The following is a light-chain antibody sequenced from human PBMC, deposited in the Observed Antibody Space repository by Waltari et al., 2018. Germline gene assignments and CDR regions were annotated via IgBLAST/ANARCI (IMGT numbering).Light chain of an antibody. Sequence: SLELTQSPSVAVSPGQTAGITCSGYALSKQHVYWYQQRPGQAPVLVLFKDSERPSGIPERFSGSRSGTTGTLTITGVQAEDEADYYCQSSDSSGNDYVFGPGTKVTVL. CDR3: QSSDSSGNDYV. V-gene: IGLV3-25*03. CDR2: KDS. CDR1: ALSKQH. J-gene: IGLJ1*01.